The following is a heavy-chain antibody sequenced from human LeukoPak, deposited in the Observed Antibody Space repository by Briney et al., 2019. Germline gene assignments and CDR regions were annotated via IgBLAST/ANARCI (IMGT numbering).Heavy chain of an antibody. CDR3: ASYYGDYVYFDY. CDR2: IYYSGST. CDR1: GGSISSGDYY. D-gene: IGHD4-17*01. J-gene: IGHJ4*02. V-gene: IGHV4-30-4*01. Sequence: TSQTLSLTCTVSGGSISSGDYYWSWIRQPPGKGLEWIGYIYYSGSTYYNPSLKSRVTISVDTSKNQFSLKLSSVTAAGTAVYYCASYYGDYVYFDYWGQGTLVTVSS.